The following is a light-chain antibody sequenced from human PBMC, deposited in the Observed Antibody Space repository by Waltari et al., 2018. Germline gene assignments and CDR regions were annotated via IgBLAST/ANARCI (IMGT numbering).Light chain of an antibody. CDR1: QSLLYSSNNKNY. V-gene: IGKV4-1*01. Sequence: DIVMTQSPDSLAVSLGERATINCKSSQSLLYSSNNKNYLAWYQQNPGQPPKLLISWASTRDSGVPARFSGSGSGTDFTLTISSLQAEDVAVYYCQQYYDTPYTFGQGTKLEIK. CDR3: QQYYDTPYT. CDR2: WAS. J-gene: IGKJ2*01.